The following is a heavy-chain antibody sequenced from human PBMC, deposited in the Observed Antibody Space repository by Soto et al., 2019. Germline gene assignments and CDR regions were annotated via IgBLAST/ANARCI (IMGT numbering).Heavy chain of an antibody. J-gene: IGHJ3*02. CDR2: INSDGSST. V-gene: IGHV3-74*01. Sequence: GGSLRLSCAASGFTFSSYWMHWVRQAPGKGLVWVSRINSDGSSTSYADSVKGRFTISRDNAKNTLYLQMNSLRVEDTAVYYCAREGELQGAFDIWGRGTMVTVSS. CDR3: AREGELQGAFDI. D-gene: IGHD1-26*01. CDR1: GFTFSSYW.